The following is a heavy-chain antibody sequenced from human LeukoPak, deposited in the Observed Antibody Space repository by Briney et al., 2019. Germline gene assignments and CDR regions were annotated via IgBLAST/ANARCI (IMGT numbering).Heavy chain of an antibody. J-gene: IGHJ4*02. CDR1: GFTFSSYA. CDR2: ISGSGGST. Sequence: PGGSLRLSCAASGFTFSSYAMSWVRQAPGKGLEWVSAISGSGGSTYYADSVKGRFTISRDNSKNTLYLQMNSLRAEDTAVYYCAKQSQTPITIFGVVPIPPFDYWGQGTLVTVSS. V-gene: IGHV3-23*01. D-gene: IGHD3-3*01. CDR3: AKQSQTPITIFGVVPIPPFDY.